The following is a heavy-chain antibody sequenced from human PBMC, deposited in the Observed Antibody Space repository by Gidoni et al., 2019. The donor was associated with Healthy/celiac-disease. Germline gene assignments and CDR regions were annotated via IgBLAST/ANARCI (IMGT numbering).Heavy chain of an antibody. CDR1: GGSFSSSSYY. Sequence: QLQLQESGPGLVKPSETLSLTCTVSGGSFSSSSYYWGWIRQPPGKVLEWIGSIYYSGSTYYNPSLKSRFTISVDTSKNQFSLKLSSVTAADTAVYYCARHPRGYDSSGYYYYFDYWGQGTLVTVSS. V-gene: IGHV4-39*01. J-gene: IGHJ4*02. CDR2: IYYSGST. D-gene: IGHD3-22*01. CDR3: ARHPRGYDSSGYYYYFDY.